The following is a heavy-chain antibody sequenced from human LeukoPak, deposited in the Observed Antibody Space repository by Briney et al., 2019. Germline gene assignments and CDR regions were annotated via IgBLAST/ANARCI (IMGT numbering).Heavy chain of an antibody. CDR2: INTNTGNP. Sequence: GASVKVSCKASGYTFTTYAMNWVRQAPGQGLEWMGWINTNTGNPTYAQGFTGRFVFSLDTSVSTAYLQISSLKAEDTAVYYCARDPDPNESADHGMDVWGQGTTVTVSS. J-gene: IGHJ6*02. CDR3: ARDPDPNESADHGMDV. D-gene: IGHD2-8*01. V-gene: IGHV7-4-1*02. CDR1: GYTFTTYA.